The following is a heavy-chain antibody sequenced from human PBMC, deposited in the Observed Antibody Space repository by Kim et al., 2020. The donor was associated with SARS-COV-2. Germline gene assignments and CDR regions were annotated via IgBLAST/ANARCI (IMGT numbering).Heavy chain of an antibody. D-gene: IGHD6-19*01. J-gene: IGHJ4*02. CDR1: GFTFSSYW. CDR2: INSDGSST. CDR3: ALPSGLFPGGYSSGWYGY. V-gene: IGHV3-74*01. Sequence: GGSLRLSCAASGFTFSSYWMHWVRQAPGKGLVWVSRINSDGSSTSYADSVKGRFTISRDNAKNTLYLQMNSLRAEDTAVYYCALPSGLFPGGYSSGWYGYWGQGTLVTVSS.